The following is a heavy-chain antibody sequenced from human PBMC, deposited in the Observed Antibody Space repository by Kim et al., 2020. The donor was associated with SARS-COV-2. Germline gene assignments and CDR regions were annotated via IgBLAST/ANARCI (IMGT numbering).Heavy chain of an antibody. J-gene: IGHJ6*03. V-gene: IGHV1-3*01. D-gene: IGHD2-15*01. CDR3: ARDLRGYYYYMDV. Sequence: KYTQKFQGRDTIPRDTTASTAYMGLSSLRFEDTAVYYCARDLRGYYYYMDVWGKGTTVTVSS.